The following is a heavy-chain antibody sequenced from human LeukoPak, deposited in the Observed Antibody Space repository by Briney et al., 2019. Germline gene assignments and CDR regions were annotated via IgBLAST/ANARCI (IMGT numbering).Heavy chain of an antibody. CDR2: IKQDGSEK. J-gene: IGHJ5*02. Sequence: GGSLRLSCAASGFTFSSYWMSWVRQAPGKGLEWVANIKQDGSEKYYVDSVKGRFTISRDNAKNSLYLQMNSLRAEDTAVYYCARPHSSSWYLTPEGWFDPWGQGTLVTVSS. CDR1: GFTFSSYW. D-gene: IGHD6-13*01. CDR3: ARPHSSSWYLTPEGWFDP. V-gene: IGHV3-7*01.